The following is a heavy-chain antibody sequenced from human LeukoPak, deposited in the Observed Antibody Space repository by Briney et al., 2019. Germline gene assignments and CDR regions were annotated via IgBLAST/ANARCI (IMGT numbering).Heavy chain of an antibody. CDR2: IYTSGGT. J-gene: IGHJ5*02. Sequence: SETLSLTCTVSGGSISSGSYYWSWIRQPAGKGLEWIGRIYTSGGTNYNPSLKSRVTISVDTSKNQFSLKLSSVTAADTAVYYCARDSRRLNWFDPWGQGTLVTVSS. V-gene: IGHV4-61*02. CDR1: GGSISSGSYY. D-gene: IGHD6-13*01. CDR3: ARDSRRLNWFDP.